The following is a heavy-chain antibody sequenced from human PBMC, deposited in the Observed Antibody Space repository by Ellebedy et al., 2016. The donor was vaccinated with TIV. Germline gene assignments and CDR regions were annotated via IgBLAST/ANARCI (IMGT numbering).Heavy chain of an antibody. CDR1: GYTSGVTFSTYG. D-gene: IGHD3-10*01. CDR2: ISGSGNSL. Sequence: GESLKISCAASGYTSGVTFSTYGMNWVRQAPGKGLEWVASISGSGNSLFYVDSVKGRFTISRDNSKRILYLQMNSLRAEDTAVYYFGKGRGGRYYGMDVWGHGTTVTVS. J-gene: IGHJ6*02. V-gene: IGHV3-23*01. CDR3: GKGRGGRYYGMDV.